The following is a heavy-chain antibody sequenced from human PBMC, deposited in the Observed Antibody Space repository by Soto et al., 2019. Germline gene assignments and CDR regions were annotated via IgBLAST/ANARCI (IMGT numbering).Heavy chain of an antibody. CDR2: ISPLKGRT. J-gene: IGHJ1*01. CDR3: AMDYGDRPEYFKH. D-gene: IGHD4-17*01. CDR1: GYTFTSYG. V-gene: IGHV1-18*04. Sequence: VQLVQSGPDLKRPGASMKVSCKASGYTFTSYGISWVRQAPGQGLEWMAWISPLKGRTQYSQKAQGRVTLSTDTSSYTASMEMTTLIVDDTAVYYCAMDYGDRPEYFKHWGQGTLVTLS.